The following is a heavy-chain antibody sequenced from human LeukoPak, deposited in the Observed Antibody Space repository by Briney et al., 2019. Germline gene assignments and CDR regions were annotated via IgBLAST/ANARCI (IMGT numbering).Heavy chain of an antibody. J-gene: IGHJ4*02. Sequence: RPSETLSLTCTVSGGSISGYYWSWIRQPAGKGLEWIGRIYTSGSTNYNPSLKSRVTMSVDTSKNQFSLKVSSVTAADTAVYYCASDRGSYNYYFDYWGQGTLVTVSS. CDR3: ASDRGSYNYYFDY. CDR2: IYTSGST. V-gene: IGHV4-4*07. D-gene: IGHD3-16*01. CDR1: GGSISGYY.